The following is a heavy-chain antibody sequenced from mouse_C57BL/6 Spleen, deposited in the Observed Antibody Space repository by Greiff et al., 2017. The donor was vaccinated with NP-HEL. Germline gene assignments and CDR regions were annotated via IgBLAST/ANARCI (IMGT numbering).Heavy chain of an antibody. D-gene: IGHD1-1*01. J-gene: IGHJ4*01. V-gene: IGHV1-80*01. CDR3: ARSLYYYGSSPYYAMDY. Sequence: QVQLQQSGAELVKPGASVKISCKASGYAFSSYWMNWVKQRPGKGLEWIGQIYPGDGDTNYNGKFKGKAPLTADKASSTAYMQLSSLTSEDSAVYFCARSLYYYGSSPYYAMDYWGQGTSVTVSS. CDR1: GYAFSSYW. CDR2: IYPGDGDT.